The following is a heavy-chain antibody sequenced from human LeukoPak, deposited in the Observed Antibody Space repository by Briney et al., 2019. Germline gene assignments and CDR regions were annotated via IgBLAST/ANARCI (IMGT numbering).Heavy chain of an antibody. Sequence: GGSLRLSCAASGFTFSSYSMHWVRQASGKGLEWVAVISYDGSNKYYADSVKGRFTISRDNSKNTLYLQMNSLRAEDTAVYYCARPKETMVRGVIGSFDYWGQGTLVTVSS. V-gene: IGHV3-30-3*01. CDR2: ISYDGSNK. CDR1: GFTFSSYS. CDR3: ARPKETMVRGVIGSFDY. J-gene: IGHJ4*02. D-gene: IGHD3-10*01.